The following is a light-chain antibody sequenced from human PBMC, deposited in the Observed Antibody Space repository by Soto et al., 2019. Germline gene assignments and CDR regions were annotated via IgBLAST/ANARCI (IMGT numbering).Light chain of an antibody. CDR1: QNVNYN. CDR3: QQYNNWPRT. J-gene: IGKJ1*01. CDR2: DAS. V-gene: IGKV3-15*01. Sequence: IVMTQSRSTRSLSPGERATVCCMASQNVNYNLAWYQQKPGQAPSLLIHDASIRATAIPARFSGSGSGTEFTLTISSLQSEDFAVYYCQQYNNWPRTFGQGTKVDIK.